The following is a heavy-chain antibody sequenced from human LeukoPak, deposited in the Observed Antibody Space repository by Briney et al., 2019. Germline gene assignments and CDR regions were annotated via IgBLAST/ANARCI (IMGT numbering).Heavy chain of an antibody. V-gene: IGHV3-23*01. Sequence: GGSLRLSCTASGFTFSSYALSWVRQAPGKGLEWVSLISAGGGSIYYIDSVKGRFIISRDNSKNTLYLQMNSLRVDDTAVYYCTKDFGVASYNWFDPWGQGTLVTVSS. CDR1: GFTFSSYA. CDR2: ISAGGGSI. J-gene: IGHJ5*02. CDR3: TKDFGVASYNWFDP. D-gene: IGHD3-3*01.